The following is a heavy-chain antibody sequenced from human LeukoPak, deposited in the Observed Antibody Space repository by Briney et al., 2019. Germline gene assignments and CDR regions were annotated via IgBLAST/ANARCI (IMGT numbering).Heavy chain of an antibody. CDR3: ARFSNYGRQFDY. Sequence: AGSLRLSCAASGGTFSSYWMHWVRQAPGKGLVWVSRINSDGSSTSYADSVKGRFTISSDNAKNTLYLQMNSLKAEDTAVYYCARFSNYGRQFDYCGQGTLVTVSS. D-gene: IGHD4-11*01. CDR2: INSDGSST. V-gene: IGHV3-74*01. CDR1: GGTFSSYW. J-gene: IGHJ4*02.